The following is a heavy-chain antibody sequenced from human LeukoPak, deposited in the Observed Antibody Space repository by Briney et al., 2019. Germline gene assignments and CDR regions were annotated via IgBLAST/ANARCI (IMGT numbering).Heavy chain of an antibody. V-gene: IGHV3-20*04. CDR1: RFIFDDYG. CDR3: ARVGYCSGGSCYHFDAFDI. CDR2: INWNGGST. D-gene: IGHD2-15*01. J-gene: IGHJ3*02. Sequence: PGGSLRLSCAASRFIFDDYGMSWVRQAPGKGLEWVSGINWNGGSTGYADSVKGRFTISRDNAKNTLYLQMNSLRAEDTAVYYCARVGYCSGGSCYHFDAFDIWGQGTMVTVSS.